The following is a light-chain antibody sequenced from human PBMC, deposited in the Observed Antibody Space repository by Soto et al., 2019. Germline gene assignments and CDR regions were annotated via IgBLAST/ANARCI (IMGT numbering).Light chain of an antibody. CDR3: QQYHDWPLT. CDR2: GAS. V-gene: IGKV3-15*01. J-gene: IGKJ4*01. Sequence: EIVMTQSPATLSVSPGERATVSCRASQNINNGLAWYQQKPGQAPRLLIYGASTGATGIPATFSGSGSATEFILTISSLRSEDYAVYYCQQYHDWPLTFGGGTKVEI. CDR1: QNINNG.